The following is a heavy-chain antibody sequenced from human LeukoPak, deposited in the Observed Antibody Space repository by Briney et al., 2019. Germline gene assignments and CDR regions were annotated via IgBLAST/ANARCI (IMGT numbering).Heavy chain of an antibody. J-gene: IGHJ5*02. V-gene: IGHV1-8*01. Sequence: ASVKVSCKASGYTFTTYDINWVPQVTGQGLEWVGWMNPNSGNTGYTQKFQGRVTMTRNTSISTAYMELSSLRSEDTAVYYCARGRGSGHKENWFDPWGQGTLVTVSS. D-gene: IGHD6-19*01. CDR3: ARGRGSGHKENWFDP. CDR1: GYTFTTYD. CDR2: MNPNSGNT.